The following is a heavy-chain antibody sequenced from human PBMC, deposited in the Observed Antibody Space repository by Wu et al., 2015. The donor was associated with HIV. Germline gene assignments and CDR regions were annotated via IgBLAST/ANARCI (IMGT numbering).Heavy chain of an antibody. J-gene: IGHJ6*03. CDR2: MNPYRGAV. D-gene: IGHD3-22*01. CDR1: GYTFVNYF. V-gene: IGHV1-8*01. Sequence: QVHLVQSGAVMKKPGSSVRISCEASGYTFVNYFIHWIRHVPGKGLEWMGWMNPYRGAVNYPWPFQGRVTMTRKFSDYPDDTDRGTAYMELSSLRSEDTTVYYCARGGYYDSGGYFFYYYPHGRLGAKGPRSPSP. CDR3: ARGGYYDSGGYFFYYYPHGR.